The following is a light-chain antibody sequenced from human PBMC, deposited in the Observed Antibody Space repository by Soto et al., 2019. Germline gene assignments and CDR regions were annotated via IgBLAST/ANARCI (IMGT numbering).Light chain of an antibody. CDR1: SSDVGSYNL. CDR2: EGS. V-gene: IGLV2-23*03. CDR3: CSYAYSSTFWV. J-gene: IGLJ3*02. Sequence: QSVLTQPASVSGSPGQSITISCTGTSSDVGSYNLVSWYQQHPGKAPKLMIYEGSKRPSGVSNRFSGSKSGNTASLTISGLQAEDEAEYYCCSYAYSSTFWVFGGGTKLTVL.